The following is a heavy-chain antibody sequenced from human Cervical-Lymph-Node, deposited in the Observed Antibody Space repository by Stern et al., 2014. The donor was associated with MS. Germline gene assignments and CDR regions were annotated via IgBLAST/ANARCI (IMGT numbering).Heavy chain of an antibody. CDR2: IYPADSDT. Sequence: EVQLVESGAEVKKPGESLKISCKGSGYSFTSYWIGWVRQMPGKGLEWMGIIYPADSDTRYSRSFQGQVTISADKSISTAYLQWSSLKASDTAMYYCASAHSSSWPSAEYFQHWGQGTLVTVSS. V-gene: IGHV5-51*01. J-gene: IGHJ1*01. CDR1: GYSFTSYW. CDR3: ASAHSSSWPSAEYFQH. D-gene: IGHD6-13*01.